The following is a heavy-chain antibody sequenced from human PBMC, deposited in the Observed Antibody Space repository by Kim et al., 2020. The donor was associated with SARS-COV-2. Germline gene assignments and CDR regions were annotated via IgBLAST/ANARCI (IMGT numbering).Heavy chain of an antibody. Sequence: SETLSLTCTVSGGSISSSSYYWGWIRQPPGKGLEWIGSIYYSGSTYYNPSLKSRVTISVDTSKNQFSLKLSSVTAADTAVYYCIVTGRVTGGGSYWGQGTLVTVSS. CDR2: IYYSGST. V-gene: IGHV4-39*01. J-gene: IGHJ4*02. CDR1: GGSISSSSYY. CDR3: IVTGRVTGGGSY. D-gene: IGHD2-21*02.